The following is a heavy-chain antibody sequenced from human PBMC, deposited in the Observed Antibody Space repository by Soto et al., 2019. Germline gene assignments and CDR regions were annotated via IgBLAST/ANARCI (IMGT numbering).Heavy chain of an antibody. D-gene: IGHD6-19*01. J-gene: IGHJ5*02. V-gene: IGHV1-69*01. CDR1: GGTFSSYD. CDR2: IIPILGTA. CDR3: ARARGSYSSGWSKRVNGFAP. Sequence: QVQLVQSGAEVKKPGSLVKVSCKASGGTFSSYDISWVRQAPGQGLEWMGVIIPILGTANYAEKFQGRVTSTADESTSTAYRELSSLRSEDTAVYYCARARGSYSSGWSKRVNGFAPWGQGTLVPVST.